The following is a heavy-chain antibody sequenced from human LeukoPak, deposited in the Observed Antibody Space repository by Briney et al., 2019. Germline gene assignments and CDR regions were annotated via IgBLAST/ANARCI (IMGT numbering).Heavy chain of an antibody. CDR1: GGTFSNYA. J-gene: IGHJ4*02. Sequence: SVKVSCKASGGTFSNYAVSWMRQAPGQGPEWVGGIIPIFGTPKYAQKFQARVTITADKSTSTAYMELSSLRSEDTAVYYCARGSSGWYPDYWGQGTLVTVSS. D-gene: IGHD6-19*01. CDR2: IIPIFGTP. V-gene: IGHV1-69*06. CDR3: ARGSSGWYPDY.